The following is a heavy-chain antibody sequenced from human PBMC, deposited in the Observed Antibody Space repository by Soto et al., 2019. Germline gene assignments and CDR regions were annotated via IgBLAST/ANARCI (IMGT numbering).Heavy chain of an antibody. D-gene: IGHD3-22*01. CDR1: GFTFDDYA. CDR2: ISWNSGSI. CDR3: AKGRNYYDSSGPFFDY. V-gene: IGHV3-9*01. Sequence: EVQLVESGGGLVQPGRSLRLSCAASGFTFDDYAMHWVRQAPGKGLEWVSGISWNSGSIGYADSVKGRFTISRDNXKXFLYLQMNSLRAEDTALYYCAKGRNYYDSSGPFFDYWGQGTLVTVSS. J-gene: IGHJ4*02.